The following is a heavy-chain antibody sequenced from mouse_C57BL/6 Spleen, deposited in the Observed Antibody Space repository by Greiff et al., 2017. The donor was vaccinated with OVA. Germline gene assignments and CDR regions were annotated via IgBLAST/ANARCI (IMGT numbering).Heavy chain of an antibody. V-gene: IGHV1-64*01. Sequence: QVQLQQPGAELVKPGASVKLSCKASGYTFTSYWMHWVKQRPGQGLEWIGMIHPNSGSTNYNEKFKSKATLTVDKSSSTAYMQLSSLTSEDSVVYYCARLHYSNLYAMDYWGQGTSVTVSS. J-gene: IGHJ4*01. CDR3: ARLHYSNLYAMDY. D-gene: IGHD2-5*01. CDR1: GYTFTSYW. CDR2: IHPNSGST.